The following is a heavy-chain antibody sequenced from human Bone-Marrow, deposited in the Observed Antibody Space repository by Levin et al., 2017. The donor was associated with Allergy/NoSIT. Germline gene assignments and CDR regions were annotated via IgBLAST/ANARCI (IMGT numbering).Heavy chain of an antibody. CDR3: AVNYGYFYMDI. D-gene: IGHD5-24*01. V-gene: IGHV7-4-1*02. CDR1: GYTFKNYA. CDR2: MNTNTGNP. Sequence: EASVKVSCKASGYTFKNYALNWVRQAPGQGLEWMGQMNTNTGNPTYAPGFTGRFVFSLDTAVSTAFLQINNLETEDTAVYYCAVNYGYFYMDIWGKGTTVTVSS. J-gene: IGHJ6*03.